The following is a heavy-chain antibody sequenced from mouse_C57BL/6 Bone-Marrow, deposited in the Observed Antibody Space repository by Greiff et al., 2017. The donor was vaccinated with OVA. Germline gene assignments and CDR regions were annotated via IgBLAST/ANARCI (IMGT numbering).Heavy chain of an antibody. CDR3: ARGGEWLLRVFDV. V-gene: IGHV1-81*01. J-gene: IGHJ1*03. D-gene: IGHD2-3*01. Sequence: VKLMESGAELARPGASVKLSCKASGYTFTSYGISWVKQRTGQGLEWIGEIYPRSGNTYYNEKFKGKATLTADKSSSPAYMELRSLTSEDSAVYFCARGGEWLLRVFDVWGTGTTVTVSS. CDR2: IYPRSGNT. CDR1: GYTFTSYG.